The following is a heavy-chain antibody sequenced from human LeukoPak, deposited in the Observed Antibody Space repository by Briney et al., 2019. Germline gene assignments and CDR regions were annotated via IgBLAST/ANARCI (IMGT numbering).Heavy chain of an antibody. CDR3: ARWVEGLVAYDY. V-gene: IGHV3-30*04. CDR2: ISYDGRNK. Sequence: PGGSLRLSCAASGFTFSSYSMHWVRQAPGKGLEWVALISYDGRNKYYADSVKGRFTISRDSSKNTLFLQMSSLRPEDTAVYYCARWVEGLVAYDYWGQGTLVTVSS. CDR1: GFTFSSYS. D-gene: IGHD5-12*01. J-gene: IGHJ4*02.